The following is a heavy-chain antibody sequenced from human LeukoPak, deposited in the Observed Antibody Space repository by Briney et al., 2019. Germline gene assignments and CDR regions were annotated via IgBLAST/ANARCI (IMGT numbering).Heavy chain of an antibody. D-gene: IGHD5-18*01. J-gene: IGHJ3*02. CDR1: GFTVSGNY. Sequence: GGSLRLSCAASGFTVSGNYMSWVRQAPGKGLEWVPVIYSGGSTYYADSVKGRFTISRDNSKNTLFLQMNSLRAEDTAVYYCARDRPSTANNAFDIWGQGTMVTVSS. V-gene: IGHV3-66*01. CDR3: ARDRPSTANNAFDI. CDR2: IYSGGST.